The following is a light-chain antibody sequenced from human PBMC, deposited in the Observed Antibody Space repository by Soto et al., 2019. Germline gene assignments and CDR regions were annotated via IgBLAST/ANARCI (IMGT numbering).Light chain of an antibody. CDR3: QHYDNSPQT. Sequence: EIVLTQSPSTLSLSPGERATLSCSASQSVGSRYLAWYQQKPGQAPRILIYGASSRATDIPDRFRGSGSGTDFTLTISRLAPEDFSIYYFQHYDNSPQTFSQGTKLEI. J-gene: IGKJ2*01. V-gene: IGKV3-20*01. CDR2: GAS. CDR1: QSVGSRY.